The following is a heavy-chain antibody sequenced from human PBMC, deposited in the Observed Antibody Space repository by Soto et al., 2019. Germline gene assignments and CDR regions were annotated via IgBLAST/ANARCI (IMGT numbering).Heavy chain of an antibody. Sequence: EVQLLESGGGLVQPGGSLRLSCAASGFTFSSYAMSWVRQAPGKGLEWVSAISGSGGSTYYADSVKGRFTISRDNSKNTLYLQMNSLRREDTAVYWAAAANWFDPWGQGTLVTVSS. CDR1: GFTFSSYA. CDR3: AAANWFDP. J-gene: IGHJ5*02. V-gene: IGHV3-23*01. D-gene: IGHD6-13*01. CDR2: ISGSGGST.